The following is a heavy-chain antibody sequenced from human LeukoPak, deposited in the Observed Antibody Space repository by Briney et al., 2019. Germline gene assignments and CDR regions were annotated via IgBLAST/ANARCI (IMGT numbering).Heavy chain of an antibody. D-gene: IGHD3-16*01. CDR1: GFTFSSYA. V-gene: IGHV3-23*01. CDR3: AKAANYDYVAPLDY. J-gene: IGHJ4*02. Sequence: GGSLRLSCAASGFTFSSYAVSWVRQAPGKGLEWVSAISGAGGSTYYADSVKGRFTISRDNSKNTLCVQMNSLRAEDTAVYHCAKAANYDYVAPLDYWGQGTLVTVSS. CDR2: ISGAGGST.